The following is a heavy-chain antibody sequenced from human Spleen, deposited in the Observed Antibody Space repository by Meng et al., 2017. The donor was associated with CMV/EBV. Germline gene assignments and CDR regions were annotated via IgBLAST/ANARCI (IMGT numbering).Heavy chain of an antibody. D-gene: IGHD2-2*01. Sequence: GESLKISCAASGFTFSNYAMSWVRLAPGKGLECVSTISGSGGGTYTTDSVKGRFTISRDNSKNTLYLQMNSLRAEDTAVYYCATGGVVVPTARDRFDPWGQGTLVTVSS. CDR2: ISGSGGGT. V-gene: IGHV3-23*01. CDR1: GFTFSNYA. J-gene: IGHJ5*02. CDR3: ATGGVVVPTARDRFDP.